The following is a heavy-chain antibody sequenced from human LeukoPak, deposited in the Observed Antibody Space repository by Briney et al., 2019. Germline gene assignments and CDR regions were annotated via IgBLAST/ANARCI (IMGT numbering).Heavy chain of an antibody. J-gene: IGHJ5*02. CDR3: ARGGQGGLEWLRLATVMSEFDP. CDR1: GFTFSSYA. D-gene: IGHD5-12*01. Sequence: GGSLRLSCAASGFTFSSYAMHWVRQAPGKGLEWVAVISYDGSNKFYADSVKGRFTISRDNSKNTLYLQMNSLRAEDTAVYYCARGGQGGLEWLRLATVMSEFDPWGQGTLVTVSS. V-gene: IGHV3-30-3*01. CDR2: ISYDGSNK.